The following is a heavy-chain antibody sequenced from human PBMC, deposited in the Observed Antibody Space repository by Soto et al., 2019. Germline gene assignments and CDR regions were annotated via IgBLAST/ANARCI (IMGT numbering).Heavy chain of an antibody. CDR3: AKVRGIAAAGTRGVDY. CDR2: ISGSGGST. J-gene: IGHJ4*02. D-gene: IGHD6-13*01. V-gene: IGHV3-23*01. Sequence: EVQLLESGGGLVQPGGSLRLSCAASGFTFSSYAMSWVRQAPGKGLEWVSAISGSGGSTYYADSVKGRFTISRDNSKNTLYLQMNSLRAVDTAVYYCAKVRGIAAAGTRGVDYWGQGTLVTVSS. CDR1: GFTFSSYA.